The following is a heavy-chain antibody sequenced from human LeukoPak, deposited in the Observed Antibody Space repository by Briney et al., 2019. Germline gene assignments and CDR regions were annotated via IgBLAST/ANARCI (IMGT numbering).Heavy chain of an antibody. J-gene: IGHJ6*02. CDR2: INSDGSST. CDR3: ARDSTWFGEVGGLDV. Sequence: PGGSLRLSCAASGFTFSSYWMHWVRQAPGKGLVWVSRINSDGSSTSYADSVKGRFTISRDSAKNTLYLQMNSLRAEDTAVYYCARDSTWFGEVGGLDVWGQGTTVTVSS. D-gene: IGHD3-10*01. CDR1: GFTFSSYW. V-gene: IGHV3-74*01.